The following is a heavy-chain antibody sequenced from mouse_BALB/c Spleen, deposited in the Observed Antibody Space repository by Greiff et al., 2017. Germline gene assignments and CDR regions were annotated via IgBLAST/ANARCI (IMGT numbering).Heavy chain of an antibody. V-gene: IGHV3-2*02. D-gene: IGHD2-3*01. J-gene: IGHJ3*01. Sequence: VQLQQSGPGLVKPSQSLSLTCTVTGYSITSDYAWNWIRQFPGNKLEWMGYISYSGSTSYNPSLKSRISITRDTSKNQFFLQLNSVTTEDTATYYCARGKLGWAWFAYWGQGTLVTVSA. CDR3: ARGKLGWAWFAY. CDR1: GYSITSDYA. CDR2: ISYSGST.